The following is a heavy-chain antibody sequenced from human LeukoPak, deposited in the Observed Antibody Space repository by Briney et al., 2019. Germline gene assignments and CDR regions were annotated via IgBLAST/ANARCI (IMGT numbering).Heavy chain of an antibody. CDR2: ISSSSSTI. V-gene: IGHV3-48*01. CDR3: AGTDAFDI. Sequence: GGSLRLSCAASGFTFTIFGLNWVRQAPGKGLEWVSYISSSSSTIYYADSVKGRFTISRDNAKNSLYLQMDSLRAEDTAVYYCAGTDAFDIWGQGTMVTVSS. CDR1: GFTFTIFG. J-gene: IGHJ3*02.